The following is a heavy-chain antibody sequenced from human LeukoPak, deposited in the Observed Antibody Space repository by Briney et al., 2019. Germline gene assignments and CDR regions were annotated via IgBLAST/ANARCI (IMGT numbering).Heavy chain of an antibody. CDR2: ISDDGSNK. Sequence: TGGCLRLSWAAAGFTVSSYAMHWVRQAPGKGRELVAVISDDGSNKYSADSVKGRFTTSRDNPKNTLYLQMHSLRAEDTAVYYCPTLTHSSGYAGFDPWRQGTLVTVSS. V-gene: IGHV3-30*04. CDR1: GFTVSSYA. CDR3: PTLTHSSGYAGFDP. J-gene: IGHJ5*02. D-gene: IGHD3-22*01.